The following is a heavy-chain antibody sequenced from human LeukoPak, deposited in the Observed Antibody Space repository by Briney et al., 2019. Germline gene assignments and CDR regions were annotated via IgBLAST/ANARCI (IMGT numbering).Heavy chain of an antibody. J-gene: IGHJ4*02. CDR2: MNHSGSA. CDR1: GGSFSGYY. CDR3: ARSRGYGSGSYNY. Sequence: PSETLSLTCAVYGGSFSGYYWTWIRQPPGKGLEWIGEMNHSGSANYNPSLKSRVTISVDTSKNQFSLKLSSVTAADTAVYYCARSRGYGSGSYNYWGQGTLVTVSS. D-gene: IGHD3-10*01. V-gene: IGHV4-34*01.